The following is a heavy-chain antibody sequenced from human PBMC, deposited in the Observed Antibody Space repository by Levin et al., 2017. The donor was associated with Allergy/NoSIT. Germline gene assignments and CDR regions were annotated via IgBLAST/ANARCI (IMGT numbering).Heavy chain of an antibody. J-gene: IGHJ4*02. CDR2: ISGSGGST. CDR1: GFTFSSYA. D-gene: IGHD6-6*01. CDR3: AKEAFSSSYIDY. Sequence: GGSLRLSCAASGFTFSSYAMSWVRQAPGKGLEWVSAISGSGGSTYYADSVKGRFPISRDNSKNTQYLKMNSLRAEDTAVYYCAKEAFSSSYIDYWGQGTLVTVSS. V-gene: IGHV3-23*01.